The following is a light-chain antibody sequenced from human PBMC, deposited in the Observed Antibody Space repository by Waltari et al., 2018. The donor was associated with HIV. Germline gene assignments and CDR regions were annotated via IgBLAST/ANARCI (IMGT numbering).Light chain of an antibody. CDR2: EGS. CDR3: CSYAGSYNYV. J-gene: IGLJ1*01. Sequence: QSALTQPASVSGSPGQSITISCTGTSSDVGSYNLVSWYQQQPGKAPKLMIYEGSKRPSGVSNRFSGSKSGNTASLTISGLQAEDEADYYCCSYAGSYNYVFGTGTKVTVL. V-gene: IGLV2-23*01. CDR1: SSDVGSYNL.